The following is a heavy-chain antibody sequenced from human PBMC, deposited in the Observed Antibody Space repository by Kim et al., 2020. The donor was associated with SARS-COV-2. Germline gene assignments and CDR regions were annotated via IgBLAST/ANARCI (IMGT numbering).Heavy chain of an antibody. CDR2: INPNSGGT. V-gene: IGHV1-2*02. J-gene: IGHJ4*02. D-gene: IGHD3-10*01. Sequence: ASVKVSCKASGYTFTGYYMHWVRQAPGQGLEWMGWINPNSGGTNYAQKFQGRVTMTRDTSISTAYMELSRLRSDDTAVYYCAREDWEGGLGETPGDYWGQGTLVTVSS. CDR3: AREDWEGGLGETPGDY. CDR1: GYTFTGYY.